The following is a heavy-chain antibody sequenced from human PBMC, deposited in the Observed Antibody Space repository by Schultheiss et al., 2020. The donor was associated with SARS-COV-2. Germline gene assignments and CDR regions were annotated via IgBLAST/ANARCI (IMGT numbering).Heavy chain of an antibody. J-gene: IGHJ6*03. CDR3: ARGNDFWSGYYTSYYYMDV. V-gene: IGHV4-38-2*01. D-gene: IGHD3-3*01. Sequence: SETLSLTCAVSGYSISSGYYWGWIRQPPGKGLEWIGSIYYSGSTYYNPSLKSRVTISVDTSKNQFSLKLSSVTAADTAVYYCARGNDFWSGYYTSYYYMDVWGKGTTVTVSS. CDR1: GYSISSGYY. CDR2: IYYSGST.